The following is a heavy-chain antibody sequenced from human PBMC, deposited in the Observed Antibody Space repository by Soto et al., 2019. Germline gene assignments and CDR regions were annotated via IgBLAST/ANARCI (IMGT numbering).Heavy chain of an antibody. CDR1: GGSISSGGYY. J-gene: IGHJ5*02. CDR2: IYYSGST. V-gene: IGHV4-31*03. CDR3: AREARGVLLWFGTRFDP. Sequence: QVQLQESGPGLVKPSQTLSLTCTVSGGSISSGGYYWSWIRQHPGKGLEWIGYIYYSGSTYYNPSLKRRVTISVDTSKNQFSLKLSSVTAADTAVYYCAREARGVLLWFGTRFDPWGQGTLVTVSS. D-gene: IGHD3-10*01.